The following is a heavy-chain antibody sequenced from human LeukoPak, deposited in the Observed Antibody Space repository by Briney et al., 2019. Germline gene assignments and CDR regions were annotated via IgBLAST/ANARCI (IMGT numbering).Heavy chain of an antibody. CDR3: ARVGDFSTAEQWLADY. D-gene: IGHD6-19*01. V-gene: IGHV1-69*04. J-gene: IGHJ4*02. CDR2: IIPILGIA. CDR1: GGTFSSYA. Sequence: SVKVSCKASGGTFSSYAISWVRQAPGQGLEWMGRIIPILGIANYAQKFQGRVTITADKSTSTAYMELSSLRSEDTAVYYCARVGDFSTAEQWLADYWGQGTLVTVSS.